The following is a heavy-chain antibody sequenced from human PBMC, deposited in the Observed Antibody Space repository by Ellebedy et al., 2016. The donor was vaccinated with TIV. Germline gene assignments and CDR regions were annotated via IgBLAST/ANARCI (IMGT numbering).Heavy chain of an antibody. CDR2: IKPDGSEK. Sequence: GGSLRLXCAASGFTFSSYWMTWVRQAPGKGLEWVANIKPDGSEKYYADSMKGRFTISRDNAKDSLYLQLNSLRAEDTAVYYCARDSGNFYINYWGQGTLVTVSS. CDR1: GFTFSSYW. J-gene: IGHJ4*02. V-gene: IGHV3-7*04. D-gene: IGHD1-26*01. CDR3: ARDSGNFYINY.